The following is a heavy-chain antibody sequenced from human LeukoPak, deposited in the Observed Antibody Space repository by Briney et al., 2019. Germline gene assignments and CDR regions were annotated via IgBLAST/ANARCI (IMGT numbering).Heavy chain of an antibody. Sequence: PGGSLRLSCAASGFTFSSYAMRWVRQAPGKGLEWVSAISGSGGSTYYADSVKGRFTISRDNSKNTLYLQMNSLRAEDTAVYYCAKDPYDYVWGSYRYLGPVFDYWGQGTLVTVSS. D-gene: IGHD3-16*02. CDR1: GFTFSSYA. CDR3: AKDPYDYVWGSYRYLGPVFDY. V-gene: IGHV3-23*01. CDR2: ISGSGGST. J-gene: IGHJ4*02.